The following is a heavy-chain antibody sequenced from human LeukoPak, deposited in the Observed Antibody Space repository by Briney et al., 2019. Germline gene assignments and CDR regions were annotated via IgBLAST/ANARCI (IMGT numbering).Heavy chain of an antibody. Sequence: PGGSLRLSCAASGFTVSSNYISWVRQAPGKGLEWVSVIYSGGSTYYADSVKGRFTISRDNSKNTLYLQMNSLRAEDTAVYYCARDLSRPPCSSTSRYGYYFDYWGQGTLVTVSS. CDR3: ARDLSRPPCSSTSRYGYYFDY. J-gene: IGHJ4*02. V-gene: IGHV3-66*01. D-gene: IGHD2-2*01. CDR1: GFTVSSNY. CDR2: IYSGGST.